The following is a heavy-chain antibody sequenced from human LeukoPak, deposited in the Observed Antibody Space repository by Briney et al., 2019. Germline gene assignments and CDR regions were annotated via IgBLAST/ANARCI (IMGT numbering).Heavy chain of an antibody. J-gene: IGHJ6*04. D-gene: IGHD3-3*01. Sequence: PGRSLRLSCVSYGFNFGNHGMHWVRQAPGKGLYWVGVISQDGNSKYYGDSVKGRFTISRDNAKNSLYLQMNSLRAEDTAVYYCARIDFWMGMDVWGKGTTVTVSS. V-gene: IGHV3-30*12. CDR1: GFNFGNHG. CDR3: ARIDFWMGMDV. CDR2: ISQDGNSK.